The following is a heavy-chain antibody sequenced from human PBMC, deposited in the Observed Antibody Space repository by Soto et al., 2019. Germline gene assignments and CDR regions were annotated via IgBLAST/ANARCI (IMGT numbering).Heavy chain of an antibody. CDR2: ISGGGDTT. CDR1: GFTFNNYA. V-gene: IGHV3-23*01. Sequence: EVQLLESGGGLVQPGGSLRLSCAASGFTFNNYAMTWVRQAPGKGLEWVSAISGGGDTTSYADSVKGRFTVSRDGSKNTLYLQMSSLRAEDTVLYYCAKVLGGLGSLTPRVDFWGQGTLVTVSS. CDR3: AKVLGGLGSLTPRVDF. D-gene: IGHD3-10*01. J-gene: IGHJ4*02.